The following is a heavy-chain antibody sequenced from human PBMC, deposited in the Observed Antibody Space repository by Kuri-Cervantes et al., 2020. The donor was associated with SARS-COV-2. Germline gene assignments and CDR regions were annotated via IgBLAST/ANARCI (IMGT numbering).Heavy chain of an antibody. V-gene: IGHV3-15*01. J-gene: IGHJ3*02. CDR1: GFTFSNAW. CDR3: TTDTIVVVPAPLEEDDAFDI. CDR2: IKSKTDGGTT. Sequence: GESLKISCAASGFTFSNAWMSWVRQAPGKGLEWVGRIKSKTDGGTTDYAAPVKGRFTISRDDSKSIAYLQMNSLKTEDTAAYYCTTDTIVVVPAPLEEDDAFDIWGQGTMVTVSS. D-gene: IGHD2-2*01.